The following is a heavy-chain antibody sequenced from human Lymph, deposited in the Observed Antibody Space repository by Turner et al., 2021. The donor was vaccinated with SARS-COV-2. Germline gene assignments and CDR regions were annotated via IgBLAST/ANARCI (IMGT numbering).Heavy chain of an antibody. Sequence: QLQLQESGPGLVKPSETLSLTCTVSGGSISSSSYYWGWIRQPPGKGLEGIGNIYYSGSTSYNPSLKSRVTISVDTSKNQFSLKPSSVTAADTAVFYWARCSPQGGYVPVFDYWGQGTLVTVSS. J-gene: IGHJ4*02. CDR3: ARCSPQGGYVPVFDY. V-gene: IGHV4-39*01. CDR1: GGSISSSSYY. D-gene: IGHD6-19*01. CDR2: IYYSGST.